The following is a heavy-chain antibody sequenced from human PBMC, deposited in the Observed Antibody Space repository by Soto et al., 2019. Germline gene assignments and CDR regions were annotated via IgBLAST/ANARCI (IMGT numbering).Heavy chain of an antibody. V-gene: IGHV3-74*01. CDR3: VIPAVGGFDH. J-gene: IGHJ4*02. CDR2: INTDGTGT. Sequence: DVQLVESGGAVVQPGGSLRLSCAASGFTFRTYWMHWVRQVAGKGLVWVAHINTDGTGTSYADSVKGRFTISRDNARNTVFLQMNDLRADDSALYYGVIPAVGGFDHWGPGTLVTVSS. CDR1: GFTFRTYW. D-gene: IGHD1-26*01.